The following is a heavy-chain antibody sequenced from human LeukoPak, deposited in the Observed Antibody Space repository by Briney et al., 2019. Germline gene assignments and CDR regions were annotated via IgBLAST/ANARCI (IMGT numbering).Heavy chain of an antibody. J-gene: IGHJ4*02. D-gene: IGHD3-3*01. CDR2: IKQEECEI. CDR3: ARNRGYYNYFEY. CDR1: GFPSSIYW. Sequence: PRGSLRPSCAATGFPSSIYWRSWVPQAQGKGREGVDNIKQEECEIYYVDSVKGRFTISRDNAKNSLHLEMRSLRGDDTAIYYCARNRGYYNYFEYWGQGSLVTV. V-gene: IGHV3-7*04.